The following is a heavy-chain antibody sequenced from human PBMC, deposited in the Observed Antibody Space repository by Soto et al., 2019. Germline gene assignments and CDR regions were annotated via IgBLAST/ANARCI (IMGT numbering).Heavy chain of an antibody. CDR2: ISSSGSTI. D-gene: IGHD1-7*01. CDR3: AREHHRPYNWNYAAYYYGMDV. V-gene: IGHV3-48*03. J-gene: IGHJ6*01. Sequence: PGGSLRLSCAASGFTFSSYEMNWVRQAPGKGLEWVSYISSSGSTIYYADSVKGRFTISRDNAKNSLYLQMKSLRAEDTAVYYCAREHHRPYNWNYAAYYYGMDVWGQGTTVTVSS. CDR1: GFTFSSYE.